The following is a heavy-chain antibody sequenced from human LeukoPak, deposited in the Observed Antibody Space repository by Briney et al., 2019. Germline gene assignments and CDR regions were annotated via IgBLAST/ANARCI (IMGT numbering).Heavy chain of an antibody. CDR3: ARDLMAAAGTHYFDY. D-gene: IGHD6-13*01. V-gene: IGHV1-18*01. J-gene: IGHJ4*02. Sequence: GASVKVSCKASGYTFTSYGISWVRQAPGQGLEWMGWISAYNGNTNYAQKLQGRVTMTTDTSTSTAYMELRSLRSDDTAVYYCARDLMAAAGTHYFDYWSQGTLVTVSS. CDR2: ISAYNGNT. CDR1: GYTFTSYG.